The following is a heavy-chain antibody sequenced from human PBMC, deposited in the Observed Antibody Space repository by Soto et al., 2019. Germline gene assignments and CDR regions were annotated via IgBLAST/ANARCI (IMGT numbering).Heavy chain of an antibody. D-gene: IGHD2-15*01. CDR3: TTERYCSGGSCPYY. CDR2: IKSKNSGGTT. V-gene: IGHV3-15*01. CDR1: GFTFSNDW. J-gene: IGHJ4*02. Sequence: GGSRRLSCVSSGFTFSNDWMSWVRQAPWKGLEWVGRIKSKNSGGTTDYAAPVKGRFTISRDDSKTTVYLQMNSLESEDTGVYYCTTERYCSGGSCPYYWGQGTLVTVSS.